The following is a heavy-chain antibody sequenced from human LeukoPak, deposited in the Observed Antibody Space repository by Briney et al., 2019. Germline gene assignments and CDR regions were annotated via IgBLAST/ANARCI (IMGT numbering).Heavy chain of an antibody. CDR1: GGSFDHYF. Sequence: KPSETLSLTCTVSGGSFDHYFWSWIRQPPGKGLEWIGYVYYSGITDYSPSLKSRLTISADTSKNQFSLKLSSVTAADTAVYYCASHRRSHGSEYWGQGTLVTVSS. V-gene: IGHV4-59*01. J-gene: IGHJ4*02. CDR2: VYYSGIT. D-gene: IGHD3-10*01. CDR3: ASHRRSHGSEY.